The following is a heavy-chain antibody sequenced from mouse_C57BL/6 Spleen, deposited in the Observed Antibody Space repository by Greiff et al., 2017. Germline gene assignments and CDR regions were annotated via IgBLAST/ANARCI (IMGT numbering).Heavy chain of an antibody. V-gene: IGHV1-37*01. CDR3: ARWGYYGSREAMDY. CDR2: INPYNGDP. Sequence: EVQLQQSGPALVKPGASVKISCKASGYSFPGYFMNWVKQSHGKSLEWIGRINPYNGDPVYKQKFNGKATLTVDKSSSTAHMELLSLTSEDFAVYDCARWGYYGSREAMDYWGQGTSVTVSS. J-gene: IGHJ4*01. D-gene: IGHD1-1*01. CDR1: GYSFPGYF.